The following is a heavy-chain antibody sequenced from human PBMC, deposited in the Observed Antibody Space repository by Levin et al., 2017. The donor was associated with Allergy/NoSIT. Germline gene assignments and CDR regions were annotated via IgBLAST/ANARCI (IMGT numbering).Heavy chain of an antibody. V-gene: IGHV1-2*02. CDR2: IHPNSGGT. CDR3: TRGKRIRLGELSSDF. J-gene: IGHJ4*02. CDR1: GYTFSDYY. Sequence: ASVKVSCKTSGYTFSDYYMQWVRQAPGQGLEWMGWIHPNSGGTNYPQKFQGRVTMTRDTSISTAYMELSSLRSDDTAVYYCTRGKRIRLGELSSDFWGQGTLVTVSS. D-gene: IGHD3-16*02.